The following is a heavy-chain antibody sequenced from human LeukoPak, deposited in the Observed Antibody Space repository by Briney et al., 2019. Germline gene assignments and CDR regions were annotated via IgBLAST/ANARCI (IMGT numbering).Heavy chain of an antibody. V-gene: IGHV3-23*01. J-gene: IGHJ1*01. Sequence: GGSLRLSWAASGFTFSSFGMSWVRQAPGKGLEWVSAISGSGGSTYYADSVKGRFTISRDNSKNTLYLQMNSLRAEDTAVYYCAKDVNYYDSSGYSIFQHWGQGTLVTVSS. D-gene: IGHD3-22*01. CDR1: GFTFSSFG. CDR3: AKDVNYYDSSGYSIFQH. CDR2: ISGSGGST.